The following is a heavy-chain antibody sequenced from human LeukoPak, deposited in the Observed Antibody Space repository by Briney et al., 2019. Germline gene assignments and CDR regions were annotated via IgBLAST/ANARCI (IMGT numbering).Heavy chain of an antibody. J-gene: IGHJ6*03. CDR3: ARDLNGHMDV. V-gene: IGHV4-59*01. CDR2: IYYSGST. CDR1: GGSISSYY. Sequence: SETLSLTCTVSGGSISSYYWSWIRQPPGKGLEWIGYIYYSGSTNYNPSLKSRVTISVDTSKNQFSLKLSSVTAADTAVYYCARDLNGHMDVWGKGTTVTVSS.